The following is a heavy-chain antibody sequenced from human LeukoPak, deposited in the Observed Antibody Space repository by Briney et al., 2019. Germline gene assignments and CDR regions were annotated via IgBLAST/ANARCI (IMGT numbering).Heavy chain of an antibody. V-gene: IGHV1-18*01. J-gene: IGHJ5*02. D-gene: IGHD2-8*01. CDR3: AREVYSNWFDP. CDR1: GYTFTSYG. CDR2: ISAYNGNT. Sequence: GASMKVSCKASGYTFTSYGISWVRQAPGQGLEWMGWISAYNGNTNYAQKFQGRVTMATDTSTSTAYMELRSLRSDDTAMYYCAREVYSNWFDPWGQGTLVTVSS.